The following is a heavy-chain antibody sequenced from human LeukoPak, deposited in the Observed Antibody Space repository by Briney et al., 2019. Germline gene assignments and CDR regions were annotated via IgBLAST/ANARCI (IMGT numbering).Heavy chain of an antibody. CDR3: ARGDRSITIFGVVITLYYFDY. CDR2: MNPNSGNT. CDR1: GYTFTSYD. J-gene: IGHJ4*02. V-gene: IGHV1-8*01. D-gene: IGHD3-3*01. Sequence: ASVKVSCKASGYTFTSYDINWVRQATGQGLEWMGWMNPNSGNTGCAQKFQGRVTMTRNTSISTAYMELSSLRSEDTAVYYCARGDRSITIFGVVITLYYFDYWGQGTLVTVSS.